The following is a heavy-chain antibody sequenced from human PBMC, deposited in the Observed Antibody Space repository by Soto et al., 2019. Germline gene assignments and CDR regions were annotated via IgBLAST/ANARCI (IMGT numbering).Heavy chain of an antibody. J-gene: IGHJ4*02. CDR1: GGTLTNYT. CDR2: IIPLLDTA. Sequence: QVQLVQSGAEVKKPGSSVKVSCKPTGGTLTNYTINWVRQAPGEGLEWMGRIIPLLDTAHSAQKFQGRGTISADKSTSWTYVEVISLSTADTAVDYCARRRYSGYASDSWGEGTVVSVSS. D-gene: IGHD5-12*01. CDR3: ARRRYSGYASDS. V-gene: IGHV1-69*08.